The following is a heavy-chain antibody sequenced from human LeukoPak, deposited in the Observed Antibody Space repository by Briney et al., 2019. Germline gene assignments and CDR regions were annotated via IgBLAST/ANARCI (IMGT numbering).Heavy chain of an antibody. CDR1: GFTFSSYT. J-gene: IGHJ5*02. CDR2: ISYEGSNK. D-gene: IGHD5-18*01. CDR3: ARRGYSYGSDKWLDP. V-gene: IGHV3-30-3*01. Sequence: GGSLRLSCAASGFTFSSYTMHCVREARGKGREWVAVISYEGSNKYYADSVKGRFTISRDNSKNTLYLQLNRLRAEDMAVYYCARRGYSYGSDKWLDPGGQGTLVTVSS.